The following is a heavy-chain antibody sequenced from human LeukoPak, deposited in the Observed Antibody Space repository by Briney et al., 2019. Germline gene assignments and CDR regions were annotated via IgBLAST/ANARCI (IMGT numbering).Heavy chain of an antibody. CDR2: ISGSGGST. D-gene: IGHD3-10*01. CDR3: AKLMVRGVMEGFDY. J-gene: IGHJ4*02. Sequence: GGSLRLSCAASGFTFSSFAMSWVRQAPGKGLEWVSAISGSGGSTYYADSVKGRFSISRDNSKNTMYLQMNSLRAEDTAVYYCAKLMVRGVMEGFDYWGQGTLVTVSS. V-gene: IGHV3-23*01. CDR1: GFTFSSFA.